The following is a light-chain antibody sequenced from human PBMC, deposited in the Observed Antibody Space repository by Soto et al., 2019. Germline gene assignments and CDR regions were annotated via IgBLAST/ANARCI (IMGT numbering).Light chain of an antibody. J-gene: IGKJ1*01. CDR2: GAS. CDR1: QSVSRSY. V-gene: IGKV3-20*01. Sequence: IVFTQSPGPLSLSPGDRATLSCRASQSVSRSYLGWYQQKPGPAPRLLMYGASIRAAGVPDRFSGSGSGTEFTLTISRLEPEDFTVYYCHHYETFGQGTKVDI. CDR3: HHYET.